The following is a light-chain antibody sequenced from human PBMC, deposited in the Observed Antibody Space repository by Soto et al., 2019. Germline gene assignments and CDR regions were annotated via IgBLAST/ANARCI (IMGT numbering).Light chain of an antibody. CDR2: QET. Sequence: SYELTQPPSVSVSPGQTATITCSGDALPRRYSYWYQQRPGQAPTLVIYQETERPSDIPERFSGSRSGTTVTLTISGVQPEDEADYYCQSEDISGTSVVFGGGTKLTVL. CDR3: QSEDISGTSVV. J-gene: IGLJ2*01. CDR1: ALPRRY. V-gene: IGLV3-25*03.